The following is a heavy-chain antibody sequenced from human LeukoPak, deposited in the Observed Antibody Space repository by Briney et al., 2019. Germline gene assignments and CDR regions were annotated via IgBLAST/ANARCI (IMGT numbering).Heavy chain of an antibody. Sequence: GESLKISCEGSGYSFTNYWIGWVRQMPGKGLEWMGIIYPGDSDARYSPSFQGQVTMSADKSISTAYLEWSSLKASDTAMYYFGRLPPYCSSSRCYFDYWGQGTLVTVSS. D-gene: IGHD2-2*01. V-gene: IGHV5-51*01. J-gene: IGHJ4*02. CDR2: IYPGDSDA. CDR1: GYSFTNYW. CDR3: GRLPPYCSSSRCYFDY.